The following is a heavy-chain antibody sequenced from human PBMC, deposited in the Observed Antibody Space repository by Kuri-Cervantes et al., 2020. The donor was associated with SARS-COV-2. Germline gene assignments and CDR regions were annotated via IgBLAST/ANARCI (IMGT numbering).Heavy chain of an antibody. CDR1: GFTFSNAW. V-gene: IGHV3-53*01. CDR3: ARGPDCSSTSCYLGFDY. CDR2: IYSGGST. J-gene: IGHJ4*02. Sequence: GESLKISCAASGFTFSNAWMSWVRQAPGKGLEWVSVIYSGGSTYYADSVKGRFTISRDNSKNTLYLQMNSLRAEDTAVYYCARGPDCSSTSCYLGFDYWGQGTLVTVSS. D-gene: IGHD2-2*01.